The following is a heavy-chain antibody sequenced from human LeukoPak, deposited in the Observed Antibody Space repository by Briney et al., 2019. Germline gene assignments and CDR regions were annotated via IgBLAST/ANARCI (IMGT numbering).Heavy chain of an antibody. J-gene: IGHJ5*02. D-gene: IGHD4-23*01. V-gene: IGHV5-51*01. CDR1: GYIFTSYW. Sequence: GESLKISCKGSGYIFTSYWIGWVRQMPGKGLEWMGIIYPGDSDTRYSPSFQGQVTISADKSISTAYLQWSSLKASDTAMYYCARQGPTTVVTPDWFDPWGQGTLVTVSS. CDR2: IYPGDSDT. CDR3: ARQGPTTVVTPDWFDP.